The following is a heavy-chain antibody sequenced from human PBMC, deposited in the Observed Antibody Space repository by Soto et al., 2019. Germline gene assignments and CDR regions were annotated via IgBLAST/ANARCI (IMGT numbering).Heavy chain of an antibody. D-gene: IGHD3-10*01. J-gene: IGHJ6*03. CDR3: ERDGAVTTFGVGYYYYYMDV. CDR1: GFTFSSYW. V-gene: IGHV3-7*01. CDR2: IKQDGSEK. Sequence: GGSLRLSCAASGFTFSSYWMSWVRQAPGKGLEWVANIKQDGSEKYYVDSVKGRFTISRDNAKNSLYLQMNSLRAEDTAVYYCERDGAVTTFGVGYYYYYMDVWGKGTTVTVSS.